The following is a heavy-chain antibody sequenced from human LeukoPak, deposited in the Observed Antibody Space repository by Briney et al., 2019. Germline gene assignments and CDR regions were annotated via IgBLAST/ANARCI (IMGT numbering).Heavy chain of an antibody. J-gene: IGHJ5*02. CDR1: GGSISSSSYH. V-gene: IGHV4-39*01. Sequence: SETLSLTCTVSGGSISSSSYHWGWIRQPPGKGLEWIGSIYYSGSTYYNPSLKSRVTISVDTSKNQFSLKLSSVTAADTAVYYCARHYGYANWFDPWGQGTLVTVSS. CDR2: IYYSGST. CDR3: ARHYGYANWFDP. D-gene: IGHD1-1*01.